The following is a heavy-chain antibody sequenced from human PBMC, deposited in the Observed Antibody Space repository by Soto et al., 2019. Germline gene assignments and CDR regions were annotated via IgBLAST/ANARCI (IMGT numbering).Heavy chain of an antibody. D-gene: IGHD6-13*01. CDR2: IWYDGSNK. V-gene: IGHV3-33*01. CDR3: ARVRAAGPFDD. Sequence: GGPLRLSFPASGFPFSRYPMHGVRQAPGKGLEWVAVIWYDGSNKYYADSVKGRFTISRDNSKNTLYLQMNSLRAEDTAVYYCARVRAAGPFDDWGQGTLVTVS. CDR1: GFPFSRYP. J-gene: IGHJ4*02.